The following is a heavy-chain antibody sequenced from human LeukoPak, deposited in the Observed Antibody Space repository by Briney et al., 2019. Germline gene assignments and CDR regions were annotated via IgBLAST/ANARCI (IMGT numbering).Heavy chain of an antibody. CDR3: AIDLGY. J-gene: IGHJ4*02. V-gene: IGHV3-30*02. CDR1: GSNFSNPG. CDR2: IRSDGSNK. Sequence: PGGSLRLPCAASGSNFSNPGMRWVRQVPGKGLEWVTFIRSDGSNKNYADSMKGRFTISRDNSKNTLYLQMNSLRAEDTAVYYCAIDLGYCLRGILVTVSS.